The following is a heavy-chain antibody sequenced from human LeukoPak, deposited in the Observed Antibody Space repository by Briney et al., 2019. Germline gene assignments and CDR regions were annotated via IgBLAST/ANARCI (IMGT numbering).Heavy chain of an antibody. J-gene: IGHJ4*02. V-gene: IGHV3-7*03. Sequence: GGSLRLSCAASGFTFSNYAMSWVRQAPGKGLEWVANIKEDGSEKNYVDSVKGRFTISRDNAKNSLYLQMNSLRAEDTAVYYCARGGGRHVEYWGQGNLVTVSS. CDR1: GFTFSNYA. CDR2: IKEDGSEK. CDR3: ARGGGRHVEY. D-gene: IGHD2/OR15-2a*01.